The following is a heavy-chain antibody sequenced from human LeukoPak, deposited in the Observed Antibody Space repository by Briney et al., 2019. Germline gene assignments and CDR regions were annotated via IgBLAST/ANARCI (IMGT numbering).Heavy chain of an antibody. CDR3: ARAGSYSVGVVHP. CDR1: GFTFSSYA. CDR2: ISYDGSNK. V-gene: IGHV3-30-3*01. Sequence: AGGSLRLSCAASGFTFSSYAMHWVRQAPGKGLEWVAVISYDGSNKYYADSVKGRFTISRDNSKNTLCLQMNSLRAEDTAVYYCARAGSYSVGVVHPWGQGTLVTVSS. D-gene: IGHD1-26*01. J-gene: IGHJ5*02.